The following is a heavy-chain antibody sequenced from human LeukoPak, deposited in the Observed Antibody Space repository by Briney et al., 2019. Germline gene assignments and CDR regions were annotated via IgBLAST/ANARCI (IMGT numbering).Heavy chain of an antibody. CDR3: AKDVCCSGWYGHSGPLFAFDI. D-gene: IGHD6-19*01. Sequence: GGSLRLSCAASGFTFSSYGMHWVRQAPGKGLEWVAVIWYDGSNKYYADSVKGRFTISRDNSKNTLYLQMHSLRAEDTAVYYCAKDVCCSGWYGHSGPLFAFDIWGQGTMVTVSS. V-gene: IGHV3-33*06. J-gene: IGHJ3*02. CDR1: GFTFSSYG. CDR2: IWYDGSNK.